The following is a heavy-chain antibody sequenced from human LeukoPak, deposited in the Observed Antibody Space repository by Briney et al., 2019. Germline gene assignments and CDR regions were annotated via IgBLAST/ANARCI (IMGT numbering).Heavy chain of an antibody. CDR2: ISYDGSSK. CDR3: ASMNVYYYGSGTDY. D-gene: IGHD3-10*01. Sequence: GGSLRLSCAASGFTLSSYGMHWVRQAPGKGLEWVAVISYDGSSKYYVDSVMGRFTISRDNAKNSLYLQMNSLRAEDTAVYYCASMNVYYYGSGTDYWGQGTLVTVSS. CDR1: GFTLSSYG. V-gene: IGHV3-30*03. J-gene: IGHJ4*02.